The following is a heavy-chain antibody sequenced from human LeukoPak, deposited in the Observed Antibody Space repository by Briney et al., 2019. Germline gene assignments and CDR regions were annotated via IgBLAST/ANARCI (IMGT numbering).Heavy chain of an antibody. D-gene: IGHD3-10*01. V-gene: IGHV4-61*01. CDR1: GYSISSGYY. CDR3: ARERSMVRGVSWFDP. Sequence: SETLSLTCTVSGYSISSGYYWGWIRQPPGKGLEWIGYIYYSGSPNYNPSLKSRVTISVDTSKNQFSLKLSSVTAADTAVYYCARERSMVRGVSWFDPWGQGTLVTVSS. CDR2: IYYSGSP. J-gene: IGHJ5*02.